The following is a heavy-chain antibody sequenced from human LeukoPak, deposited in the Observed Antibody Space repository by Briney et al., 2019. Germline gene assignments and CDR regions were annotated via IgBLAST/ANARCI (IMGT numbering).Heavy chain of an antibody. CDR2: IYHSEST. V-gene: IGHV4-38-2*02. J-gene: IGHJ4*02. D-gene: IGHD1-26*01. CDR1: GYSISSGFY. Sequence: SETLSLTCTVSGYSISSGFYWGWIRQPPGKGLEWIGSIYHSESTYYNPSLKSRVTISVDTSKNQFSLKLSSVTAADTAVYYCARGGASYYWGQGTLVTVSS. CDR3: ARGGASYY.